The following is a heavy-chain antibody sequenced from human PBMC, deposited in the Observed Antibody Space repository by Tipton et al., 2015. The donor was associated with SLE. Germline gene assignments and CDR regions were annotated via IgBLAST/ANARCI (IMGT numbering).Heavy chain of an antibody. D-gene: IGHD5-24*01. CDR1: GFTFSSYG. Sequence: GSLRLSCAASGFTFSSYGMHWVRQAPGKGLGWVAFIRYDGSNKYYADSVKGRFTISRDNSKNTLYLQMNSMRAEDTAVYYCAKVGSRDGYKQTVGYYYYYGMDVWGQGTTVTVSS. CDR2: IRYDGSNK. CDR3: AKVGSRDGYKQTVGYYYYYGMDV. V-gene: IGHV3-30*02. J-gene: IGHJ6*02.